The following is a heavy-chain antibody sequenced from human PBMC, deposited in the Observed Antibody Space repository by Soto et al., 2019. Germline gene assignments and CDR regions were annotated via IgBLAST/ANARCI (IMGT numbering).Heavy chain of an antibody. Sequence: ASVKVSCKASGGTFSSYTISWVRQAPGQGLEWMGRIIPILGIANYAQKFQGRVTITADKSTSTAYMELSSLRSEDTAVYYCARGYCSSTSCYGVYYFDYWGQGTLVTVSS. V-gene: IGHV1-69*02. J-gene: IGHJ4*02. CDR1: GGTFSSYT. D-gene: IGHD2-2*01. CDR3: ARGYCSSTSCYGVYYFDY. CDR2: IIPILGIA.